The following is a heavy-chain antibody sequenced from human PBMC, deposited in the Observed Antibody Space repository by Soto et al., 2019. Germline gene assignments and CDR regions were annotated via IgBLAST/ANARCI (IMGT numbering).Heavy chain of an antibody. CDR1: GFSLSTSGVG. D-gene: IGHD5-18*01. J-gene: IGHJ5*02. Sequence: SGPTLVNPTQTLTLTCTFSGFSLSTSGVGVGWIRQPPGKALEWLALIYWNDDKRYSPSLKSRLTITKDTSKNQVVLTMTNMDPVDAATYYCAHRRGTGYSYGLNWFDPWGQGTLVTVSS. CDR2: IYWNDDK. CDR3: AHRRGTGYSYGLNWFDP. V-gene: IGHV2-5*01.